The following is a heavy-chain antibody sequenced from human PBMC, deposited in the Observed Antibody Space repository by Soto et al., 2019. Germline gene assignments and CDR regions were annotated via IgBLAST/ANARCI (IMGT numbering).Heavy chain of an antibody. CDR2: ISGSGGST. J-gene: IGHJ5*02. V-gene: IGHV3-23*01. CDR3: AKDSSPSSSWFAVGPNWFDP. Sequence: EVQLLESGGGLVQPGGSLRLSCAASGFTFSSYAMSWVRQAPGKGLEWGSAISGSGGSTYYADSVKGRFTISRDNSNNSLYLQMNSLRAEDTAVYYCAKDSSPSSSWFAVGPNWFDPWGQGTLVTVSS. CDR1: GFTFSSYA. D-gene: IGHD6-13*01.